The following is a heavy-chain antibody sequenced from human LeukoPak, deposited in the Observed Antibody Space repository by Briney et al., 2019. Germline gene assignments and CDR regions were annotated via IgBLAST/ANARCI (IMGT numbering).Heavy chain of an antibody. CDR1: GYGFSDVY. J-gene: IGHJ5*02. D-gene: IGHD4-11*01. CDR3: ATSSTVTHARDP. V-gene: IGHV1-2*02. CDR2: INPHSGAT. Sequence: GASVKVSCKASGYGFSDVYFNWVRQAPGQGLEWMGWINPHSGATNYAQRFQVRVSMDASFDTAYMELSRLTSDDTAVYYCATSSTVTHARDPWGQGTLVTVSS.